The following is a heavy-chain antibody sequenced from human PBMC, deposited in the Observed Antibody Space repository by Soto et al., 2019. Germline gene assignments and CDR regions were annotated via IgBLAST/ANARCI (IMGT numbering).Heavy chain of an antibody. J-gene: IGHJ4*02. CDR2: IKEDGSEQ. CDR1: GFTFSKSW. CDR3: ATDPARPYSGYDFHN. Sequence: EVQLVESGGGLVQPGGSLRLSCAASGFTFSKSWMAWVRQAPGKGLEWVANIKEDGSEQYYVNSVTGRFTISRDNAKKSLYLQMNSLRAEDTAVYFCATDPARPYSGYDFHNWGQGTLVTVSS. D-gene: IGHD5-12*01. V-gene: IGHV3-7*01.